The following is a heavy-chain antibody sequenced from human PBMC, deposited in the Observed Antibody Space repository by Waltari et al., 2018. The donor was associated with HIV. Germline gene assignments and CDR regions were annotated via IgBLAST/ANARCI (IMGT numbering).Heavy chain of an antibody. CDR3: AIQRLYDSSGGTSDY. Sequence: EVQLVESGGGLVKPGGSLRLSCAASGFTFSSYSMNWVRQAPGKGLEWVSSISSSSSYIYYADSVKGRFTISRDNAKNSLYLQMNSLRAEDTAVYYCAIQRLYDSSGGTSDYWGQGTLVTVSS. J-gene: IGHJ4*02. CDR2: ISSSSSYI. CDR1: GFTFSSYS. D-gene: IGHD3-22*01. V-gene: IGHV3-21*01.